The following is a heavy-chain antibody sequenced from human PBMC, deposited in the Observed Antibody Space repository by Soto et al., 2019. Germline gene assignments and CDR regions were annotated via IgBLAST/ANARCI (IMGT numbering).Heavy chain of an antibody. CDR3: ATPGGPDSGGYYYFDY. CDR1: GYTFTGYY. V-gene: IGHV1-2*02. J-gene: IGHJ4*02. Sequence: QVHLEQSGADVQKPGASVKVSCKASGYTFTGYYIHWVRQAPGQGPEWMGWINPKSGGTRFAQKFQGRVTMTTDTTINTAYMELNTLRSDDTAMYFCATPGGPDSGGYYYFDYWGQGTLITVSS. D-gene: IGHD3-22*01. CDR2: INPKSGGT.